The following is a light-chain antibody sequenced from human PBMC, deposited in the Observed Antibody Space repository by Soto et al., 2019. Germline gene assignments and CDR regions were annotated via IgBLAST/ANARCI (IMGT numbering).Light chain of an antibody. CDR2: AAS. CDR3: QKYNSAPVP. J-gene: IGKJ2*01. Sequence: IQMTQSPSALSASVGDRVTITCRASQDISNYLAWYQQKPGKAPKLLLYAASTLQSGVPSRFSGSGSGTDFTLTISSLQPEDFATYYCQKYNSAPVPFGQGTKLEIK. CDR1: QDISNY. V-gene: IGKV1-27*01.